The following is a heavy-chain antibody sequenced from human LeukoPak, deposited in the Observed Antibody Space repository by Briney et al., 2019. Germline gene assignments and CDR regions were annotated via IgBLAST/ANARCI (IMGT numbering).Heavy chain of an antibody. Sequence: ASVKVSCKASGYTFTSYGINWVRQAPGQGLEWMGWISGYNGNTNYAQKLQGRVTMTSDMSTSTVYMELSSLRSEDTAVYYCARSSGYYSSLFYMHVWGKGTTVTVSS. CDR1: GYTFTSYG. D-gene: IGHD3-22*01. CDR2: ISGYNGNT. CDR3: ARSSGYYSSLFYMHV. J-gene: IGHJ6*03. V-gene: IGHV1-18*01.